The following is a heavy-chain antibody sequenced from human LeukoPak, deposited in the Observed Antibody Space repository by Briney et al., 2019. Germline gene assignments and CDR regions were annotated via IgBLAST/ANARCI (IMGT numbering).Heavy chain of an antibody. V-gene: IGHV3-23*01. CDR1: GFTFSSYS. CDR3: AKDPYYDFWSGYQWGYFDY. J-gene: IGHJ4*02. CDR2: ISGSGGST. D-gene: IGHD3-3*01. Sequence: GGSLRLSCAASGFTFSSYSMTWVRQAPGKGLEWDSAISGSGGSTYYADSVKGRFTISRDNSKNTLYLQMNSLRAEDTAVYYCAKDPYYDFWSGYQWGYFDYWGQGTLVTVSP.